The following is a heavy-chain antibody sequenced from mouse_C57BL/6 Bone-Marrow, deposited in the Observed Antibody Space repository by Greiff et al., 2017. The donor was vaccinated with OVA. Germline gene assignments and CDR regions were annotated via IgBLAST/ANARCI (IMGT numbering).Heavy chain of an antibody. CDR2: ISSGSSTI. V-gene: IGHV5-17*01. Sequence: EVMLVESGGGLVKPGGSLKLSCAASGFTFSDYGMHWARQAPEKGLEWVAYISSGSSTIYYADTVKGRFTISRDNAKNTLFLQMTSLRSEDTAMYYCARGGSSPYWYFDVWGTGTTVTVSS. CDR3: ARGGSSPYWYFDV. J-gene: IGHJ1*03. CDR1: GFTFSDYG. D-gene: IGHD1-1*01.